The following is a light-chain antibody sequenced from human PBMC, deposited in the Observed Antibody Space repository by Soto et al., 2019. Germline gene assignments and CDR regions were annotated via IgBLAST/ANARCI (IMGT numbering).Light chain of an antibody. J-gene: IGKJ2*01. Sequence: DIPLTQSPSSLSASVGDRVTITCRASQTISRNLNWYQQKPGEAPRLLMYVVSTLQGGVPSRFSGSESGTDYTLTISSVQPDDFATYYCQQSYSIPYTFGQGTKLEI. V-gene: IGKV1-39*01. CDR2: VVS. CDR3: QQSYSIPYT. CDR1: QTISRN.